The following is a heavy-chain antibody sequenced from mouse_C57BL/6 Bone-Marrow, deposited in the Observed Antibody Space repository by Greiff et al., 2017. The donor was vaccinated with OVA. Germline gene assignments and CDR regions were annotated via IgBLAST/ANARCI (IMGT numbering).Heavy chain of an antibody. D-gene: IGHD1-1*01. CDR2: IWSGGST. V-gene: IGHV2-4*01. Sequence: VQLQQSGPGLVQPSQSLSITCTVSGFSLTSYGVHWVRQPPGKGLEWLGVIWSGGSTDYNAAFISRLSISKDNTKSQVFFKMNSLQADDTAIYYCANYYYGSSAWFAYWGQGTLVTVSA. CDR3: ANYYYGSSAWFAY. J-gene: IGHJ3*01. CDR1: GFSLTSYG.